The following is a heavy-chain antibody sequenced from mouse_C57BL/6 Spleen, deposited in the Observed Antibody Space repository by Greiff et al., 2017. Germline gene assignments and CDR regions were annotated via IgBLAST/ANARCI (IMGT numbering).Heavy chain of an antibody. Sequence: VQLQQSGPELVKPGASVKMSCKASGYTFTDYYMHWVKQKPGTGLEWIGEIYPGSGNTYYNEKFKGKATLTADTSSSTAYMQLSSLTSEDSAVYFCARGITTVVAPYRGQGTTLTVSS. V-gene: IGHV1-83*01. CDR3: RGITTVVAPY. D-gene: IGHD1-1*01. CDR2: YPGSGNTY. J-gene: IGHJ2*01. CDR1: YTFTDYYM.